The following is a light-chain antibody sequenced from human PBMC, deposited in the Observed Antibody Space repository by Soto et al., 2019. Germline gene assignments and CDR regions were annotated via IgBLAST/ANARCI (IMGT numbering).Light chain of an antibody. Sequence: DIVMTQSPDSLAVSLGERATINCKSSQSVLYSSNNNNYIAWYQQKPGQPPKLIIYWASTRESGVPDRFSGSGSGTDFTLTISSLQAEDGANYYCQQDYDTPSTFGQGTKVESK. V-gene: IGKV4-1*01. CDR1: QSVLYSSNNNNY. CDR2: WAS. J-gene: IGKJ1*01. CDR3: QQDYDTPST.